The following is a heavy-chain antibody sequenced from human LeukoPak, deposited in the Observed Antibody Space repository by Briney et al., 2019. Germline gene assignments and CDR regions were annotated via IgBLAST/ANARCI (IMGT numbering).Heavy chain of an antibody. D-gene: IGHD2-15*01. V-gene: IGHV4-59*01. CDR2: IYYSGNT. Sequence: SETLSLTCTVSGGSISSYYWSWIRQPPGKGLEWFGYIYYSGNTNYNPSLKSRVTISVDTSKNQFSLKLSSVTAADTAVYYCARVGLPYAFDIWGQGTVVTVSS. CDR1: GGSISSYY. J-gene: IGHJ3*02. CDR3: ARVGLPYAFDI.